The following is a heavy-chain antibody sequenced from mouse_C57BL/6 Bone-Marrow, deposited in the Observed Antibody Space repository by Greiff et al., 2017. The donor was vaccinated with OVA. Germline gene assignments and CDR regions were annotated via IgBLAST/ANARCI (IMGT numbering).Heavy chain of an antibody. D-gene: IGHD2-5*01. CDR1: GYTFTDYY. CDR3: ARDSNYPYYAMDY. V-gene: IGHV1-26*01. J-gene: IGHJ4*01. Sequence: EVQLQQSGPELVKPGASVKISCKASGYTFTDYYMNWVKQSHGKSLAWIGDINPNNGGTSYNQKFKGKATLTVDKSSSTAYMELRSLTSEDSAVYYCARDSNYPYYAMDYWGQGTSVTVSS. CDR2: INPNNGGT.